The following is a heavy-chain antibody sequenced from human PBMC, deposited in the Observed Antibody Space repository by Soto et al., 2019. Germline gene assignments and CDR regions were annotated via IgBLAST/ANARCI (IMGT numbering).Heavy chain of an antibody. J-gene: IGHJ6*02. Sequence: EVQLVESGGGLVQPGGSLRLSCAASGFTFSSYAMHWVRQAPGKGLEYVSAISSNGGSTYYANSVKGRFTISSDNSKNMLYLQMGSLRAEDMAVYYCARGRAQYYYYGMDVWGQGTTVTVSS. V-gene: IGHV3-64*01. CDR1: GFTFSSYA. CDR2: ISSNGGST. CDR3: ARGRAQYYYYGMDV.